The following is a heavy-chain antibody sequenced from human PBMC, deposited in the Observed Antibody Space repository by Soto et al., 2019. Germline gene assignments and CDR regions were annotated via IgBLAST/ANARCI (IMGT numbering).Heavy chain of an antibody. Sequence: QITLKESGPTLVKPTQTLTLTCTFSGFSLSTSGVGVGWIRQPPGKALEWLALIYWDDDKRYSPSLKSRLTITTXTXKXXVVLTMTNMDPVDTATYYCAHSLYDYVWGTNWFDPWGQGTLVTVSS. CDR3: AHSLYDYVWGTNWFDP. V-gene: IGHV2-5*02. CDR2: IYWDDDK. D-gene: IGHD3-16*01. CDR1: GFSLSTSGVG. J-gene: IGHJ5*02.